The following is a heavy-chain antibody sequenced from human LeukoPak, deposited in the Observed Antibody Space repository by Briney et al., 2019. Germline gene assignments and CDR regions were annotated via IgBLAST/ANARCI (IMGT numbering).Heavy chain of an antibody. CDR2: VYYSGSG. CDR3: TRGSRRHYDGSGYYFGEFDD. D-gene: IGHD3-22*01. Sequence: SETLSLTCTVSDDSIKSHFWTWIRQPPGKGLEWIGYVYYSGSGSSNPSLKSRLTMSVDTSKSQFYLNLNSVTTANTAMYYCTRGSRRHYDGSGYYFGEFDDWGQGTLVTVSS. V-gene: IGHV4-59*11. J-gene: IGHJ4*02. CDR1: DDSIKSHF.